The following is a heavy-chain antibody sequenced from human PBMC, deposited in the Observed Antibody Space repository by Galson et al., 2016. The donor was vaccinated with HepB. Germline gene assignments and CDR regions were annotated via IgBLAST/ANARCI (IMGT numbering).Heavy chain of an antibody. D-gene: IGHD4-17*01. CDR3: ARDEDYGDLLDY. CDR1: GGSISYRNYY. CDR2: IHYSGST. V-gene: IGHV4-39*02. J-gene: IGHJ4*02. Sequence: SETLSLTCTVSGGSISYRNYYWGWIRQPPGKGLEWIGSIHYSGSTYYNPSLKSRVSISGDTSKNQFSLKLSSVTAADTAVYYCARDEDYGDLLDYWGQGTRVTVYS.